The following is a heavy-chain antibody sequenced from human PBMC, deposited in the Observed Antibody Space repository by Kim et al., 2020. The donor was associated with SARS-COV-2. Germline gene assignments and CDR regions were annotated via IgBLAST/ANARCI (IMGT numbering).Heavy chain of an antibody. V-gene: IGHV4-39*01. CDR1: GGSFSCGDCF. Sequence: SETLSLTCTVSGGSFSCGDCFWAWIRQPPGEGLEWIGTIFYSGNTYHNPSLKSRIAIPVDTSKKQFSLWLSSVTAADTAIYYCARRRPAANPHYFDYWGQGVLVTVSS. CDR3: ARRRPAANPHYFDY. J-gene: IGHJ4*02. D-gene: IGHD6-25*01. CDR2: IFYSGNT.